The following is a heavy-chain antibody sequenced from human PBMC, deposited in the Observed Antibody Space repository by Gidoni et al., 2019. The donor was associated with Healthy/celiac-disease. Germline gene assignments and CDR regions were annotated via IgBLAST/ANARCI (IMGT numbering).Heavy chain of an antibody. J-gene: IGHJ4*02. Sequence: EVQLLESGGGWVQPGGSRRPPCAASGFTFSSYAMSWVRQAPGKGLGWVSASSGSGGSTYYADSVKGRFTISRDNSKNTLYLQMNSLRAEDTAVYYCAKDFLPHSEDDYWGQGTLVTVSS. CDR1: GFTFSSYA. CDR2: SSGSGGST. CDR3: AKDFLPHSEDDY. V-gene: IGHV3-23*01.